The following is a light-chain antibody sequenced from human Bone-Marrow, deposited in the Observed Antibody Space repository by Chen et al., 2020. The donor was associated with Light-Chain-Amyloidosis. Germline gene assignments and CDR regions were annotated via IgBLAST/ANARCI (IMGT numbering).Light chain of an antibody. Sequence: SYVLTQPSSVSVAPGQTATIAWGGNNIGSTSVHWYQQTPGQAPLLVVYDDIDRPSWIPERLSGANSGTTATMTISRGEAGDEADYYCQVWDRGSDRPVFGGGTKLTVL. CDR3: QVWDRGSDRPV. CDR2: DDI. CDR1: NIGSTS. V-gene: IGLV3-21*02. J-gene: IGLJ3*02.